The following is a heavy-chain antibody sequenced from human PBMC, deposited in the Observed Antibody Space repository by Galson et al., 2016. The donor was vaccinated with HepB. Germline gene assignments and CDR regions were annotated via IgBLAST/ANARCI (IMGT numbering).Heavy chain of an antibody. CDR2: IWCDGSNK. Sequence: SLRLSCAASGFTFSSYGMHWVRQAPGKGLEWVAVIWCDGSNKYYADSVKGRFTISRDNSKNTLYLQMNGLRAEDTAVYYCARGRRQLVGEYYYYGMDVWGKGTTVTVSS. J-gene: IGHJ6*04. D-gene: IGHD6-13*01. CDR1: GFTFSSYG. V-gene: IGHV3-33*01. CDR3: ARGRRQLVGEYYYYGMDV.